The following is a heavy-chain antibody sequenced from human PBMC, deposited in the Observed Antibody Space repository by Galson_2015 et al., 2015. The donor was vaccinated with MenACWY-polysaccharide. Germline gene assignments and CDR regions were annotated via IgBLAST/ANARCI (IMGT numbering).Heavy chain of an antibody. J-gene: IGHJ4*02. V-gene: IGHV1-8*01. CDR1: GYKFSSYD. D-gene: IGHD2-21*01. Sequence: SVKVSCKASGYKFSSYDINWVRQAGGQGLEWMGWMTLNSGIPGYAQRFQGRVAMTREPPTSTAYMELRMLRYDDTAVYYCTRIIARKHTFVDSWGQGTLVSVS. CDR2: MTLNSGIP. CDR3: TRIIARKHTFVDS.